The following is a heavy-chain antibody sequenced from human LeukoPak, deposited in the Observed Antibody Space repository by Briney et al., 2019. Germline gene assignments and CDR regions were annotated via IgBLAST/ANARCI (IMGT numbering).Heavy chain of an antibody. Sequence: SETLSLTCAVSGASISSYYWGWIRQPPGKGLECVGYMFYNGGTNYNPSLKSRLTMSVDTSRNQFALRLRSVTAADTAVYCCARGRSRGSENYRNFYYGLDVWGQGTTVTVSS. CDR2: MFYNGGT. D-gene: IGHD1-14*01. J-gene: IGHJ6*02. V-gene: IGHV4-59*08. CDR3: ARGRSRGSENYRNFYYGLDV. CDR1: GASISSYY.